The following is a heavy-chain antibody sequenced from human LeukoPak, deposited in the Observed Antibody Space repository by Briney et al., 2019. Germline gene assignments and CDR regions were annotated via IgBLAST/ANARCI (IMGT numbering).Heavy chain of an antibody. CDR2: ISGSGGST. CDR1: GFTFSSYA. D-gene: IGHD3-22*01. Sequence: PGGSLRLSCAASGFTFSSYAMSWVRQAPGKGLEWVSAISGSGGSTYYADSVKGRFTISRDNSKNTLYLQMNSLRAEDTAVYYCAKDLHYYDSSGYNGDFDYWGQGTLVTVSS. CDR3: AKDLHYYDSSGYNGDFDY. V-gene: IGHV3-23*01. J-gene: IGHJ4*02.